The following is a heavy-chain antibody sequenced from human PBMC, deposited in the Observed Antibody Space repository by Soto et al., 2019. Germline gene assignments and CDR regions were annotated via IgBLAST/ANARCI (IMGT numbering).Heavy chain of an antibody. Sequence: EGSLRLSCAASGFTFSSYAMHWVRQAPGKGLEWVAVISYDGSNKYYADSVKGRFTISRDNSKNTLYLQMNSLRAEDTAVYYCARDRDSSGRSILDYWGQGTLVTVSS. V-gene: IGHV3-30-3*01. J-gene: IGHJ4*02. CDR2: ISYDGSNK. CDR3: ARDRDSSGRSILDY. CDR1: GFTFSSYA. D-gene: IGHD6-19*01.